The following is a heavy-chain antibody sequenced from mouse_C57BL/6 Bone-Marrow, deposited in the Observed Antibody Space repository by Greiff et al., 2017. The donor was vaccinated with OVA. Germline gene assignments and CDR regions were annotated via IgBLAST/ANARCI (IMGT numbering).Heavy chain of an antibody. J-gene: IGHJ4*01. D-gene: IGHD2-1*01. CDR2: IDPSDSET. V-gene: IGHV1-52*01. CDR1: GYTFTSYW. Sequence: VQLQQPGAELVRPGSSVKLSCKASGYTFTSYWMHWVKQRPIQGLEWIGNIDPSDSETHYNQKFKDKATLTVDKSSSTAYMQLSSLTSEDSAVYCWARWSMGGNYPYYYAMDYWGQGTSVTVSS. CDR3: ARWSMGGNYPYYYAMDY.